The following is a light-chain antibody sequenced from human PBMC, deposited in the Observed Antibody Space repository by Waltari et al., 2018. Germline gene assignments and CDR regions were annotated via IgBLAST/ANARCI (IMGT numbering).Light chain of an antibody. CDR2: DVD. J-gene: IGLJ1*01. CDR1: GNDVGGYDY. Sequence: QSVLTQPASVSGSPGQSITISCTGSGNDVGGYDYVSWYQQHPGKAPELLIYDVDRPPSGASTRFSGSKSGTTASLTISGLQPEDEADYYCSSYTVGNTLYVFGTGTTVTVL. V-gene: IGLV2-14*03. CDR3: SSYTVGNTLYV.